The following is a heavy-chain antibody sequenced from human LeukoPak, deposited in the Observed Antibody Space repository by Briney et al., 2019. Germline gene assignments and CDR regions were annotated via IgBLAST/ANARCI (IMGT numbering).Heavy chain of an antibody. CDR2: IYYSGST. Sequence: SETLSLTCTVSGGSISSYYWSWIRQPPGKGPEWIGYIYYSGSTNYNPSLKSRVTISVDRSKNQFSLKLSSVTAADTAVYYCARGRMVLWFGELFHNWFDPWGQGTLVTVSS. CDR1: GGSISSYY. J-gene: IGHJ5*02. CDR3: ARGRMVLWFGELFHNWFDP. D-gene: IGHD3-10*01. V-gene: IGHV4-59*12.